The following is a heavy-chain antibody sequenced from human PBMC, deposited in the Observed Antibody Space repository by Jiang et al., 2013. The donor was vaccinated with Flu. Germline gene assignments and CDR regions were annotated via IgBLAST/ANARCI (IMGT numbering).Heavy chain of an antibody. CDR3: ARDALGRGCPNPDAFDI. V-gene: IGHV4-31*03. J-gene: IGHJ3*02. D-gene: IGHD2-8*01. CDR2: IYYSGTT. Sequence: GLVKPSQTLSLTCTVSGGSISSGGSYWSWIRQHPGKGLEWIGYIYYSGTTYSKPSLKSRVTISVDTSKNQFSLKLSSVTAADTAVYYCARDALGRGCPNPDAFDIWGQGTMVTVSS. CDR1: GGSISSGGSY.